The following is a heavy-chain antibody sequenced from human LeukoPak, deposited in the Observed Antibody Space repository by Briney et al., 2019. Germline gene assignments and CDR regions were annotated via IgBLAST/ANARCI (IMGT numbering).Heavy chain of an antibody. D-gene: IGHD3-10*01. CDR1: GYTLTELS. CDR3: ATPEFYGSGSYPREFDY. V-gene: IGHV1-24*01. J-gene: IGHJ4*02. CDR2: FDPEDGET. Sequence: ASVKVSCKVSGYTLTELSMHWVRQAPGKGLEWMGGFDPEDGETIYAQKLQGRVTMTEDTSTDTAYMELSSLRSEDTAVYYCATPEFYGSGSYPREFDYWGQGTLVTVSS.